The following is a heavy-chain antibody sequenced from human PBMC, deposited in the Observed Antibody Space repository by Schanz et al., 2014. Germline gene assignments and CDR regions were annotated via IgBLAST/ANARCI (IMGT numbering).Heavy chain of an antibody. CDR2: FIPILDVG. Sequence: QVQLVQSGAEVKKPGASVKVSCKASGYTFTSHGISWVRQAPGQGLEWVGRFIPILDVGNYAQQFQGRVTMTTDTSTSTAYMELRSLRSDDTAVYYCARGPSQGYSYGHNIGAYYYGMDVWGQGTTVTVSS. J-gene: IGHJ6*02. CDR1: GYTFTSHG. D-gene: IGHD5-18*01. V-gene: IGHV1-18*01. CDR3: ARGPSQGYSYGHNIGAYYYGMDV.